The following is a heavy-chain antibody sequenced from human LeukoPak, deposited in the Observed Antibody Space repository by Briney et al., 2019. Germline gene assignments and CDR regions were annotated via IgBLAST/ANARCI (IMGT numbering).Heavy chain of an antibody. CDR2: IKQDGSEK. Sequence: GGSLRLSCEASGFTFTKFWMSWVRQAPGKGLEWVANIKQDGSEKYYVDSVKGRFTISRDNAKNSLYLQMNSLRAEDTAVYYCARGDGDYVNWGQGTLVTVSS. J-gene: IGHJ4*02. CDR3: ARGDGDYVN. D-gene: IGHD4-17*01. CDR1: GFTFTKFW. V-gene: IGHV3-7*01.